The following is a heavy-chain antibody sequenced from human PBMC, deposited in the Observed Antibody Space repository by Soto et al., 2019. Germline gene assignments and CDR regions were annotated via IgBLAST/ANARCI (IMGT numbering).Heavy chain of an antibody. CDR1: GGSISTYY. V-gene: IGHV4-59*08. J-gene: IGHJ4*02. CDR3: ARGGHCTNGVCSALDY. D-gene: IGHD2-8*01. CDR2: IYYGGSA. Sequence: SETLSLTCTVSGGSISTYYWNWIRQPTGKGLEWIGYIYYGGSANYNPSLKSRVTISVDTSKKQFSLKLSSVTAADTAVYYCARGGHCTNGVCSALDYWGQGTLVTVSS.